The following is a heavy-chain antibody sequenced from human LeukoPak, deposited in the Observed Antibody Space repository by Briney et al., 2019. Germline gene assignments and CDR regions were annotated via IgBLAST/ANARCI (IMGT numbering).Heavy chain of an antibody. CDR1: GGSISSSSYY. D-gene: IGHD6-19*01. CDR2: IYYSGST. J-gene: IGHJ1*01. Sequence: SETLSLTCTVSGGSISSSSYYWGWIRQPPGKGLEWIGSIYYSGSTYYNPSLKSRVTISVGTSKNQFSLKLSSVTAADTAVYYCARDSSGWLLGSFQHWGQGTLVTVSS. CDR3: ARDSSGWLLGSFQH. V-gene: IGHV4-39*07.